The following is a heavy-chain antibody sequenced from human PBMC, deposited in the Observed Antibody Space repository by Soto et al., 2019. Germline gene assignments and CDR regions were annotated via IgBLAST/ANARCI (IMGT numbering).Heavy chain of an antibody. CDR2: IYYSGST. Sequence: PSETLSLTCTVSGGSISSYYWSWIRQPPGKGLEWIGYIYYSGSTNYNPSLKSRVTISVDTSKNQFSLKLSSVTAADTAVYYCARLIWDCSGGSCYSYYYYYYMDVWGKGTTVTVS. D-gene: IGHD2-15*01. CDR3: ARLIWDCSGGSCYSYYYYYYMDV. V-gene: IGHV4-59*01. J-gene: IGHJ6*03. CDR1: GGSISSYY.